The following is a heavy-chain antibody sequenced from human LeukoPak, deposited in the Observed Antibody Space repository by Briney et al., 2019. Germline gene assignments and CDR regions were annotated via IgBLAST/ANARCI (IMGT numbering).Heavy chain of an antibody. CDR3: ARGHSGNDY. CDR2: IWYDGSKK. CDR1: GFTFSNYA. Sequence: GGSLRLSCEASGFTFSNYAIHWVRQAPGKGLEWVAVIWYDGSKKFYEDSAKGRFIISRDNSKNMVYLQMNSLRVDDTAVYYCARGHSGNDYWGQGTLVTVSS. V-gene: IGHV3-33*01. J-gene: IGHJ4*02. D-gene: IGHD3-10*01.